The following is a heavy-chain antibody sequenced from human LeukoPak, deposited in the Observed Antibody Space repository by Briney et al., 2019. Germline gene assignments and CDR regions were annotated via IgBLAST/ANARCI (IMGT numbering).Heavy chain of an antibody. CDR3: ACVVRGAFDI. CDR1: GFTFTSYY. V-gene: IGHV1-46*03. J-gene: IGHJ3*02. D-gene: IGHD2-21*01. CDR2: INPSGGST. Sequence: ASVKVSCKASGFTFTSYYMHCVRRAPGQGLEWMGIINPSGGSTSYPQKFQGRVTMTRDPSTSTVYMELSSLRSEDTAVYYCACVVRGAFDIWGQGTLVTVSS.